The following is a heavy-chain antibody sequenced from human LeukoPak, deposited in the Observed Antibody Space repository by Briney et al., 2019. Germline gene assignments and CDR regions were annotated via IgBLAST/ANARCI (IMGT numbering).Heavy chain of an antibody. V-gene: IGHV4-39*01. CDR1: GGSISSSSYY. CDR3: ARRSLVGATYDY. D-gene: IGHD1-26*01. CDR2: IYYSGST. J-gene: IGHJ4*02. Sequence: SETLSLTCTVSGGSISSSSYYWGWIRRPPGKGLEWIGSIYYSGSTYYNPSLKSRVTISVDTSKNQFSLKLSSVTAADTAVYYCARRSLVGATYDYWGQGTLVTVSS.